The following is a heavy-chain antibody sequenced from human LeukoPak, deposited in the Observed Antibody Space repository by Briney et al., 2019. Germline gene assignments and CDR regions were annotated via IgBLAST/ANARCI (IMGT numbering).Heavy chain of an antibody. CDR2: ISSSSSYT. Sequence: PGGSLRLSCAASGFTFSDYYMSWIRQAPGKGLEWVSYISSSSSYTNYADSVKGRFTISRDNAKNALYLQMNSLRAEHTAVYYCARVGVQLWSGAAVESWGQGTLVTVSS. CDR1: GFTFSDYY. D-gene: IGHD5-18*01. V-gene: IGHV3-11*05. CDR3: ARVGVQLWSGAAVES. J-gene: IGHJ5*02.